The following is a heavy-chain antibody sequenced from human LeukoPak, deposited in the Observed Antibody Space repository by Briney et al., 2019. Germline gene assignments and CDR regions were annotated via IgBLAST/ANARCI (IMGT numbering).Heavy chain of an antibody. J-gene: IGHJ6*02. CDR2: IIPIFGTA. V-gene: IGHV1-69*13. D-gene: IGHD5-18*01. CDR1: GGTFNNYA. Sequence: ASVKVSCRASGGTFNNYAISWVRQAPGQGLEWMGGIIPIFGTANYAQKFQGRVTITADESTSTAYMELSSLRSEDTAVYYCARDNVDTAMVTFDYYYYYGMDVWGQGTTVTVSS. CDR3: ARDNVDTAMVTFDYYYYYGMDV.